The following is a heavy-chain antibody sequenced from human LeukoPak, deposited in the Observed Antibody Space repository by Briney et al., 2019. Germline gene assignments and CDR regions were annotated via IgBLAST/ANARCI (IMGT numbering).Heavy chain of an antibody. Sequence: PSETLSLTCTVSGGSISSYYWSWIRQPPGKGLEWIGYIYYRGRTYYNPSLKIRVTISADTSKNQFSLNLSSVTASDTAVYYCARQKILDDNYDSSGYYVDQWGQGSLVTVSS. D-gene: IGHD3-22*01. CDR1: GGSISSYY. V-gene: IGHV4-59*04. CDR3: ARQKILDDNYDSSGYYVDQ. CDR2: IYYRGRT. J-gene: IGHJ4*02.